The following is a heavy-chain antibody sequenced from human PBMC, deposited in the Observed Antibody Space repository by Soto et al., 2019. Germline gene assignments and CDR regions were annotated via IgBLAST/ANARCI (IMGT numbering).Heavy chain of an antibody. V-gene: IGHV3-7*03. D-gene: IGHD1-7*01. J-gene: IGHJ4*02. CDR1: GFTFSRYW. Sequence: PGGSLRLSCAASGFTFSRYWMSWVRQAPGKGLEWVANIKQDGSERYYVDSVKGRFTISRDNAKNSLYLQMNSLRAEDTAVYYCARGRRELRGPFDYWGQGTLVTVSS. CDR2: IKQDGSER. CDR3: ARGRRELRGPFDY.